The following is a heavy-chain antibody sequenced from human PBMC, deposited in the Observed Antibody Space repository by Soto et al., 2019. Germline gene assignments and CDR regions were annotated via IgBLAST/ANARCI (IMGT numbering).Heavy chain of an antibody. Sequence: PGGSLRLSCAASGFTFSDYRMDWLRQAPGKGLEWVARFRNKANGYTIEYAASVKGRFTISRDDSKSSLYLQMNSLETEDTAVYYCARDAGRFSWDYWGQGTLVTVSS. CDR1: GFTFSDYR. J-gene: IGHJ4*02. CDR3: ARDAGRFSWDY. V-gene: IGHV3-72*01. D-gene: IGHD1-26*01. CDR2: FRNKANGYTI.